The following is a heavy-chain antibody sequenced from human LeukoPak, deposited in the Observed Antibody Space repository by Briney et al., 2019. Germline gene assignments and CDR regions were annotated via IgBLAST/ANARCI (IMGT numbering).Heavy chain of an antibody. V-gene: IGHV1-2*04. D-gene: IGHD6-13*01. CDR2: INPNSGGT. J-gene: IGHJ4*02. CDR3: ARETAAAGISYFGY. Sequence: ASVKVSCKASGYTFTGYYMHWVRQAPGQGLEWMGWINPNSGGTNYAQKFQGWVTMTRDTSISTAYMELSRLRSDDTAVYYCARETAAAGISYFGYWGQGTLVTVSS. CDR1: GYTFTGYY.